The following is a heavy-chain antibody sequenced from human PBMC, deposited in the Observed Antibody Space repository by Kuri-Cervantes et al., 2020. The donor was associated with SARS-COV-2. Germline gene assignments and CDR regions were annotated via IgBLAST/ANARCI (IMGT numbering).Heavy chain of an antibody. V-gene: IGHV1-69*13. CDR2: IIPIFGTA. J-gene: IGHJ6*02. CDR3: AGGSYGSGSYWYYYYGMVV. Sequence: SVKVSCKASGGTFSSYAISWVRQAPGQGLEWMGGIIPIFGTANYAQKFQGRVTITADESTSTAYMELSSLRSEDTAVYYCAGGSYGSGSYWYYYYGMVVWGQGTTVTVSS. CDR1: GGTFSSYA. D-gene: IGHD3-10*01.